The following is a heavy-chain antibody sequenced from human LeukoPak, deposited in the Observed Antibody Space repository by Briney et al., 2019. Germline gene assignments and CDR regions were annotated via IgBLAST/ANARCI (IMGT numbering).Heavy chain of an antibody. J-gene: IGHJ4*02. V-gene: IGHV3-23*01. CDR3: AKVAYCTGGSCYGGGFDY. CDR2: ISGSGGST. Sequence: GGSLRLSCAASGFTFSSYAMSWVRQAPGKGLEWVSAISGSGGSTYYADSVRGRFTISRDNSKNTLYLQMNILRAEDTAVYYCAKVAYCTGGSCYGGGFDYWGQGTLVTVSS. CDR1: GFTFSSYA. D-gene: IGHD2-15*01.